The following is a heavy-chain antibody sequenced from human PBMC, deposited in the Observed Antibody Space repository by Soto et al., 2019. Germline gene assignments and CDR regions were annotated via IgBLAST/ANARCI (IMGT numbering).Heavy chain of an antibody. CDR1: GFTFSSYG. Sequence: PGGSLRLSCAASGFTFSSYGMHWVRQAPGKGLEWVAVISYDGSNKYYADSVKGRFTISRDNSKNTLYLQMNSLRAEDTAVYYCAKVRVSGYSRELEYYFDYWGQGTLVTVSS. CDR2: ISYDGSNK. CDR3: AKVRVSGYSRELEYYFDY. V-gene: IGHV3-30*18. J-gene: IGHJ4*02. D-gene: IGHD6-13*01.